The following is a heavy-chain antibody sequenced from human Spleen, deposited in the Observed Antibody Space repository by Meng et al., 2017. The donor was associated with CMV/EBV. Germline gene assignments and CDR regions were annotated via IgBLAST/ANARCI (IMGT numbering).Heavy chain of an antibody. CDR3: VRDSSGYDNFDY. J-gene: IGHJ4*02. CDR2: IYYSGST. Sequence: SETLSLTCTVSGGSISSSSYYWGWIRQPPGKGLEWIGSIYYSGSTYYNPSLKSRVTISVDTSKNQFSLKLSSVTAADTAIYYCVRDSSGYDNFDYWGQGTLVTVSS. CDR1: GGSISSSSYY. D-gene: IGHD5-12*01. V-gene: IGHV4-39*07.